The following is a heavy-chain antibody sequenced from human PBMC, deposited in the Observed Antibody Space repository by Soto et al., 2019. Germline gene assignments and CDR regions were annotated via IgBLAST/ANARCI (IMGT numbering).Heavy chain of an antibody. CDR1: GFTFCDYY. J-gene: IGHJ6*02. Sequence: PGWSLRLSSAASGFTFCDYYMSGIRKAPGKRLEWVSYISSSSSYTNYADSVKGRFTISRDNAKNSLYLQMNSLRAEDTAVYYCARAVVVVAATRYYYYGMDVWGQGTTVTGSS. V-gene: IGHV3-11*06. D-gene: IGHD2-15*01. CDR2: ISSSSSYT. CDR3: ARAVVVVAATRYYYYGMDV.